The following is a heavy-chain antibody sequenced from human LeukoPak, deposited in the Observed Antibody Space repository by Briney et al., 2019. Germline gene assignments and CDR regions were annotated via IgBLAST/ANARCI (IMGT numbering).Heavy chain of an antibody. CDR2: IITTSNTI. CDR1: GFTFSDYY. V-gene: IGHV3-11*04. Sequence: GGSLRLSCAASGFTFSDYYMSWVRQAPGKGLEWVSYIITTSNTIYYADFVKGRFTISRDNAKNSLYLQMNSLRAEDTAVYYCARAPTGASGTNYYYYYMDVWGKGTTVTVSS. J-gene: IGHJ6*03. D-gene: IGHD7-27*01. CDR3: ARAPTGASGTNYYYYYMDV.